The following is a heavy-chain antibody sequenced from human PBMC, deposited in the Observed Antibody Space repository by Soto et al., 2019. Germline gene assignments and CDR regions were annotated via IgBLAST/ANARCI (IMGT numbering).Heavy chain of an antibody. CDR3: ARSYCSGGGCYSGKYYYYFAMDV. CDR2: IYPTDSDS. V-gene: IGHV5-51*01. Sequence: PGESLKISCKGSEYSFANYWIGWVRQTPGKGLEWMGSIYPTDSDSKYSPSFQGQVTISADKSISTAYLQWSSLKASDTAMYYCARSYCSGGGCYSGKYYYYFAMDVWGQGTTVTVS. J-gene: IGHJ6*02. CDR1: EYSFANYW. D-gene: IGHD2-15*01.